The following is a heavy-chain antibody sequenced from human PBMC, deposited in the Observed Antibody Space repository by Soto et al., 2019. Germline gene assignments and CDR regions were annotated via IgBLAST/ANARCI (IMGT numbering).Heavy chain of an antibody. J-gene: IGHJ5*01. Sequence: EVQLLESGGGLVQPGGSRRLSCAASGFTFSSYALNWVRQAPGKGLEWVSAISGHGGSTYYAGSVKGRFTISRDSSKNTLYLQMNSLRVEDTAIYYCAKDPVNGAGGTIWFDSWGEVTLVTVSS. D-gene: IGHD1-26*01. CDR2: ISGHGGST. CDR1: GFTFSSYA. V-gene: IGHV3-23*01. CDR3: AKDPVNGAGGTIWFDS.